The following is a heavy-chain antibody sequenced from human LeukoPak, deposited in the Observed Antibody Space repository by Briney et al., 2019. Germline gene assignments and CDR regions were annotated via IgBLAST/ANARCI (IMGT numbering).Heavy chain of an antibody. D-gene: IGHD3-22*01. J-gene: IGHJ4*02. CDR3: EKDEGYDSSGYYGDY. CDR2: ISGSGGST. Sequence: GGSLRLSCAASGFTFSSYAMSWVRQAPGKGLEWVSAISGSGGSTYYADSVKGRFTISRDNSKNTLYLQMNSLRAEDTAVYYCEKDEGYDSSGYYGDYWGQGTLVTVSS. CDR1: GFTFSSYA. V-gene: IGHV3-23*01.